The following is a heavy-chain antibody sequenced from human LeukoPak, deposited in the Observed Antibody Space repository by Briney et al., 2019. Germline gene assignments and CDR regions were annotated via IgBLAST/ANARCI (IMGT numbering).Heavy chain of an antibody. CDR2: INPNSGGT. V-gene: IGHV1-2*02. J-gene: IGHJ5*02. CDR1: GGTFSSYA. D-gene: IGHD6-13*01. Sequence: PMASVKVSCKASGGTFSSYAISWVRQAPGQGLEWMGWINPNSGGTNYAQKFQGRVTMTRDTSISTAYMELSRLRSDDTAVYYCARDGDSSSWGFDPWGQGTLVTVSS. CDR3: ARDGDSSSWGFDP.